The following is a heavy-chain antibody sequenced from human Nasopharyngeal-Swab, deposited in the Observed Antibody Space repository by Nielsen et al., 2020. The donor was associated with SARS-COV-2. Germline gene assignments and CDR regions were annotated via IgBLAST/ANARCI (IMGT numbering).Heavy chain of an antibody. CDR1: GFTFNYFG. CDR2: ISYEGSIR. CDR3: VKDRIVATNLFDY. J-gene: IGHJ4*02. V-gene: IGHV3-30*18. Sequence: GESLKISCAASGFTFNYFGMHWVRQAPGKGLEWVAFISYEGSIRNYIDSVKGRFTISRDNFRNTLSLQMNSLRPEDTAVYYCVKDRIVATNLFDYWGQGTQVTVSS. D-gene: IGHD5-12*01.